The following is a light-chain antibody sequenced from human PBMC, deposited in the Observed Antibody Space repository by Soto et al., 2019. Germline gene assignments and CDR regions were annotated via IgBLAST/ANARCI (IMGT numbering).Light chain of an antibody. CDR3: HQYHNFPRT. Sequence: PQSPYTVSPSVGDRVTITCGASQNFHGWLAWYQQKPGQAPNLLIYKASTLESGVPSRFSGSGSGTEFTLTVSSLQPDDFATYYCHQYHNFPRTFGQGTQVDIK. V-gene: IGKV1-5*03. J-gene: IGKJ1*01. CDR2: KAS. CDR1: QNFHGW.